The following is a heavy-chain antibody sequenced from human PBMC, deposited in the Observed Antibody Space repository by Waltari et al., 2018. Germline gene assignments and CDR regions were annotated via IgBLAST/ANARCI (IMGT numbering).Heavy chain of an antibody. CDR1: GFTFSSYS. Sequence: EVQLVESGGGLVKPGGSLRLSCADSGFTFSSYSMNWVRQAPGKGLEWVSSISSSSSYIYYADSVKGRFTISRDNAKNSLYLQMNSLRAEDTAVYYCARDPQQLVQNYFDYWGQGTLVTVSS. J-gene: IGHJ4*02. CDR2: ISSSSSYI. V-gene: IGHV3-21*01. D-gene: IGHD6-13*01. CDR3: ARDPQQLVQNYFDY.